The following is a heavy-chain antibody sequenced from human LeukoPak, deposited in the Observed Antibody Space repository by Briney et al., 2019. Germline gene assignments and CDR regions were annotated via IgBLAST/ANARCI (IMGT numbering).Heavy chain of an antibody. CDR1: GGSISSSSYY. J-gene: IGHJ5*02. CDR3: ARAEGERYCSSTSCYYPNWFDP. Sequence: SETLSLTCTVSGGSISSSSYYWSWIRQPPGKGLEWIGYIYYSGSTNYNPSLKSRVTISVDTSKNQFSLKLSSVTAADTAVYYCARAEGERYCSSTSCYYPNWFDPWGQGTLVTVSS. D-gene: IGHD2-2*01. CDR2: IYYSGST. V-gene: IGHV4-61*01.